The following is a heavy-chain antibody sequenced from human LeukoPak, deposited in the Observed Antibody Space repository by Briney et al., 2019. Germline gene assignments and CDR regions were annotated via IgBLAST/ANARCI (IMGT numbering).Heavy chain of an antibody. CDR3: ARGNYASSTYRVYYFDS. D-gene: IGHD3-22*01. Sequence: PSETLSLTCTVSGGSISTDYWSWIRQPPGKGLEWIGYIYYSGSTNYNPSLKSPVTISLDTSKNQFSLKLSSVTAADTAVYYCARGNYASSTYRVYYFDSWGQGTLVTVSS. V-gene: IGHV4-59*01. CDR1: GGSISTDY. CDR2: IYYSGST. J-gene: IGHJ4*02.